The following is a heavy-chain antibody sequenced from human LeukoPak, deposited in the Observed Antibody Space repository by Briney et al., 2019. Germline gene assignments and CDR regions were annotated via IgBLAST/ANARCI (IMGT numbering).Heavy chain of an antibody. CDR2: INHSGST. CDR1: GASISSGGYS. Sequence: PSETLSLTCAVSGASISSGGYSWSWIRQPPGKGLEWIGEINHSGSTNYNPSLKSRVTISVDTSKNQFSLKLSSVTAADTAVYYCARGKSSSPLYYYYYMDVWGKGTTVTVSS. D-gene: IGHD6-6*01. CDR3: ARGKSSSPLYYYYYMDV. V-gene: IGHV4-34*01. J-gene: IGHJ6*03.